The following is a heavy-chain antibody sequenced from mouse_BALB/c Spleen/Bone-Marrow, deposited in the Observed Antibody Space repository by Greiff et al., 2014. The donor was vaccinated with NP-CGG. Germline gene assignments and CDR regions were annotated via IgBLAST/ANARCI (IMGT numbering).Heavy chain of an antibody. CDR2: IDPGSGST. CDR3: ARATPYSPVDY. V-gene: IGHV14-3*02. Sequence: VQLQQSGAELVKPGASVKLSCTASGFNIKDTYIHWVKQRPEQGLEWIGRIDPGSGSTKYDPKFQGKATIKADTSSNTAYVQLSSLTSEDTAVYDCARATPYSPVDYWGQGNSVTVSS. J-gene: IGHJ4*01. CDR1: GFNIKDTY.